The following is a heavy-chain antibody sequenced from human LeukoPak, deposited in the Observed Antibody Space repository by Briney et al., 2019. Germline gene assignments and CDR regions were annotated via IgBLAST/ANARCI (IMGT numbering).Heavy chain of an antibody. J-gene: IGHJ3*02. V-gene: IGHV3-30*04. Sequence: GGSLRLSCAASGFTFSSYAMHWVRQAPGKGLEWVAVISYDGSNKYYADSVKGRFTISRDNSKNTLYLQMNSLRAEDTAVYYCARDRDGSGEDAFDIWGQGTMVTVSS. CDR3: ARDRDGSGEDAFDI. CDR1: GFTFSSYA. D-gene: IGHD3-10*01. CDR2: ISYDGSNK.